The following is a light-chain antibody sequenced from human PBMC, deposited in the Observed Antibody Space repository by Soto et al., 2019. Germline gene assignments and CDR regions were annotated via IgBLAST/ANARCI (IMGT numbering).Light chain of an antibody. CDR3: SSYTSSSTYV. CDR1: SSDVGSSNG. Sequence: QSALTQPPSLSVSPGQSVTISCTGTSSDVGSSNGVSWYQQPPGTAPKLMIYDVSNRPSGVPDRFSGSKSGNTASLTISGLQAEDEADYYCSSYTSSSTYVFGTGTKVTVL. V-gene: IGLV2-18*02. J-gene: IGLJ1*01. CDR2: DVS.